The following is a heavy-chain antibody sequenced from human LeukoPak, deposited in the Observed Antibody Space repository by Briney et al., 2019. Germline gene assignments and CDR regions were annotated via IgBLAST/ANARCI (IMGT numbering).Heavy chain of an antibody. CDR3: ARTAWKNIVVVPAAIWFDP. Sequence: ASVKVSRKASGYTFTSYGISWVRQAPGQGLEWMGWISAYNGNTNYAQKLQGRVTMTTDTSTSTAYMELRSLRSDDTAVYYCARTAWKNIVVVPAAIWFDPWGQGTLVTVSS. CDR1: GYTFTSYG. D-gene: IGHD2-2*01. J-gene: IGHJ5*02. CDR2: ISAYNGNT. V-gene: IGHV1-18*01.